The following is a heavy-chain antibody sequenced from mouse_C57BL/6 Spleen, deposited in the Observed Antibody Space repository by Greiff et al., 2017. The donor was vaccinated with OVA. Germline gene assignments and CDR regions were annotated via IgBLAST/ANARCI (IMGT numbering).Heavy chain of an antibody. V-gene: IGHV1-26*01. CDR2: INPNNGGT. J-gene: IGHJ3*01. D-gene: IGHD3-2*02. Sequence: VQLQQSGPELVKPGASVKISCKASGYTFTDYYMNWVKQSHGKSLEWIGDINPNNGGTSYNQKFKGKATLTVDKSSSTAYMELRSLTSEDSAVYYCARSGSGYVWFAYWGQGTLVTVSA. CDR1: GYTFTDYY. CDR3: ARSGSGYVWFAY.